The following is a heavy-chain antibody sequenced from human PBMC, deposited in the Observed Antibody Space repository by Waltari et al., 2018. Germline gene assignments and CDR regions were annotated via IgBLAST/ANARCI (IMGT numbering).Heavy chain of an antibody. D-gene: IGHD4-17*01. CDR3: ARYDYGGTKFDPGDAFDI. Sequence: QVQLVQSGAEVKKPGASVKVSCKSSGYTFTSHWMHWVRQAPGQGPEWMGVINPNGGDPMYAQQKLQGSLIMTRKTSISTAYMERSSLRSEDTAVYYGARYDYGGTKFDPGDAFDIWGQGTMVIVSS. CDR1: GYTFTSHW. J-gene: IGHJ3*02. CDR2: INPNGGDP. V-gene: IGHV1-46*01.